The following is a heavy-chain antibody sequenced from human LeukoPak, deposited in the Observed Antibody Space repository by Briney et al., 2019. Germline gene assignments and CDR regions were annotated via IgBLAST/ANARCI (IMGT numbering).Heavy chain of an antibody. CDR1: GFTFSDYY. CDR3: ARDPNYDSSSDAFDI. D-gene: IGHD3-22*01. CDR2: ISSSGSTI. V-gene: IGHV3-11*01. Sequence: GGSLRLSCAASGFTFSDYYMSWIRQAPGKGLEWVSYISSSGSTIYYADSVKGRFTISRDNAKNSLYLQMNSLRAEDTAVYYCARDPNYDSSSDAFDIWGQGTMATVSS. J-gene: IGHJ3*02.